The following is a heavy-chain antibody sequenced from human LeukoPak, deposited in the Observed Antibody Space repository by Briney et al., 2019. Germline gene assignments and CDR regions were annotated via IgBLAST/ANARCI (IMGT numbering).Heavy chain of an antibody. CDR3: ARDTARLEMATTPTDDY. D-gene: IGHD5-24*01. CDR1: GFTFSSYA. CDR2: ISYDGSNK. Sequence: GGSLRLFCAASGFTFSSYAMHWVRQAPGKGLEWVAVISYDGSNKYYADSVKGRFTISRDNSKNTLYLQMNSLRAEDTAVYYCARDTARLEMATTPTDDYWGQGTLVTVSS. V-gene: IGHV3-30*01. J-gene: IGHJ4*02.